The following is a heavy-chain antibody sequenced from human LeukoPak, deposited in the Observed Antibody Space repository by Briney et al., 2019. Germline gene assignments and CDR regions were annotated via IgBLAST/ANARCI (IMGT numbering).Heavy chain of an antibody. V-gene: IGHV5-51*01. CDR1: GYRFTSYW. Sequence: GESLKISCRGSGYRFTSYWIGWVRLMPGKGLEWVGIIYPGDSDTRYSPSFQGQVTISADKSISTAYLQWSSLKASDTAMYYCARRGPETASDAFDIWGQGTMVTVSS. CDR2: IYPGDSDT. D-gene: IGHD5-18*01. J-gene: IGHJ3*02. CDR3: ARRGPETASDAFDI.